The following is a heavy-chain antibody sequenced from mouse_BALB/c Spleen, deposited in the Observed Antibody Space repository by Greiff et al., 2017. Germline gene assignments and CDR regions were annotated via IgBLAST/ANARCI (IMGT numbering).Heavy chain of an antibody. Sequence: EVNVVESGGGLVQPGGSRKLSCAASGFTFSSFGMHWVRQAPEKGLEWVAYISSGSSTIYYADTVKGRFTISRDNPKNTLFLQMTSLRSEDTAMYYCARSADGYYFDYWGQGTTLTVSS. V-gene: IGHV5-17*02. CDR2: ISSGSSTI. CDR3: ARSADGYYFDY. J-gene: IGHJ2*01. D-gene: IGHD2-3*01. CDR1: GFTFSSFG.